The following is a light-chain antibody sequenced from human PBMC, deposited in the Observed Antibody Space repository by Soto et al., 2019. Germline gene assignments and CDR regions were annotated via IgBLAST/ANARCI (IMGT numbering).Light chain of an antibody. J-gene: IGKJ4*01. V-gene: IGKV1-33*01. CDR2: DAS. Sequence: DIQMTQSPSTLSGYVGDRVTITCQASRDITDYLNWYQQKPGKAPDLLIYDASKLETGVPSRFSGSGSGTDFSFTISSLQPEDIATYYCQQYDNLPLTFGGGTKV. CDR3: QQYDNLPLT. CDR1: RDITDY.